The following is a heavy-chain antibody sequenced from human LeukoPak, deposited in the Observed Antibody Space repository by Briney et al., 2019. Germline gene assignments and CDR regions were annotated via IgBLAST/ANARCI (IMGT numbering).Heavy chain of an antibody. CDR1: GFIVSSNY. CDR2: IYSGGST. V-gene: IGHV3-53*01. J-gene: IGHJ3*02. D-gene: IGHD4-17*01. CDR3: ARHLSGDDI. Sequence: TGGSLRLSWAASGFIVSSNYMSWVRQAPGKGLEWVSIIYSGGSTYYADSVKGRFTISRDNSKNTRYLQMNSLRAEDTAVYYCARHLSGDDIWGQGTMVTASS.